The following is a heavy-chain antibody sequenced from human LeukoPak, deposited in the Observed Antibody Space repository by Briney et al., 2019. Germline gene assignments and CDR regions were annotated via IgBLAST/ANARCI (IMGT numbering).Heavy chain of an antibody. CDR1: GFTFSSYA. Sequence: GGSLRLSCAASGFTFSSYAMSWVRQAPGQGLEWVSGISNGGDRTYYADSVKGRFTISRDNSKNTVYLQMDSLRVEDTAVYYCAKDSPRSSGWFYFDHWGQGALVTVSS. D-gene: IGHD6-19*01. V-gene: IGHV3-23*01. CDR3: AKDSPRSSGWFYFDH. CDR2: ISNGGDRT. J-gene: IGHJ4*02.